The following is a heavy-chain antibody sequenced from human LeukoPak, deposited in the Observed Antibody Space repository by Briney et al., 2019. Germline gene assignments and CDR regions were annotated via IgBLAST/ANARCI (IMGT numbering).Heavy chain of an antibody. CDR3: ARGDGRDGYKGRLEY. V-gene: IGHV4-34*01. CDR1: GGSFSGYY. Sequence: PSETLSLTCAVYGGSFSGYYWSWIRQPPGKGLEWIGEINHSGSTNCNPSLKSRVTISVDTSKNQFSLKLSFVAAADTAVYYCARGDGRDGYKGRLEYWGQGNLVTVSS. J-gene: IGHJ4*02. CDR2: INHSGST. D-gene: IGHD5-24*01.